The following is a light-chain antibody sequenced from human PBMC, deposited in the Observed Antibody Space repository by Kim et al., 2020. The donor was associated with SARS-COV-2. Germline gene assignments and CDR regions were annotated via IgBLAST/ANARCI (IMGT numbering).Light chain of an antibody. Sequence: SASIGDRVTITCRASQGIRSYLAWYQQKPGKAPKPLIYAASSLLSGVPSRFSGSGSGTDFTLTISSLQPEDVATYYCQKYDSAPRTFGQGTKLEIK. J-gene: IGKJ2*01. CDR2: AAS. CDR3: QKYDSAPRT. CDR1: QGIRSY. V-gene: IGKV1-27*01.